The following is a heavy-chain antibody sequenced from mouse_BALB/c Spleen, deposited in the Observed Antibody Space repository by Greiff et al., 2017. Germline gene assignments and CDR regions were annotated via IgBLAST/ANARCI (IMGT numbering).Heavy chain of an antibody. CDR1: GYTFTSYN. J-gene: IGHJ2*01. Sequence: QVQLQQPGAELVKPGASVKMSCKASGYTFTSYNMHWVKQTPGQGLEWIGAIYPGNGDTSYNQKFKGKATLTADKSSSTAYMQLSSLTSEDSAVYYCARDVYDGFYFDCWGQGTTLTVSS. CDR3: ARDVYDGFYFDC. CDR2: IYPGNGDT. D-gene: IGHD2-12*01. V-gene: IGHV1-12*01.